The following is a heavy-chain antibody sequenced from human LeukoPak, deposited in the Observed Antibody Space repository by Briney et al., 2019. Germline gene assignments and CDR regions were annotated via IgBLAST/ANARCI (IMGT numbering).Heavy chain of an antibody. CDR3: ARDVLSIAASDP. CDR2: IYYSGST. D-gene: IGHD6-6*01. Sequence: SETLSLTCTVSGGSISSYYWSWIRQPPGKGLEWIGYIYYSGSTNYNPSLKSRVTISVDTSKNQFSLKLSSVTAADTAVYYCARDVLSIAASDPWGQGTLVTVSS. CDR1: GGSISSYY. J-gene: IGHJ5*02. V-gene: IGHV4-59*01.